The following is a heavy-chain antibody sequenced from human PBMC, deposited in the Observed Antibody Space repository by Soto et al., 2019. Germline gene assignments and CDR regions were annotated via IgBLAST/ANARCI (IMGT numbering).Heavy chain of an antibody. D-gene: IGHD3-10*01. CDR3: AHNNYYGSGSVY. J-gene: IGHJ4*02. V-gene: IGHV2-5*02. Sequence: QITLKESGPTLVKPRQTLTLTCTFSGFSLNTRGVGVGWIRQPPGKALEWLALIYWDNDKRYSPSLKSRLTITKDTPKNHVVLMMTDMDPVDTATYYCAHNNYYGSGSVYWGQGTLVTVSS. CDR2: IYWDNDK. CDR1: GFSLNTRGVG.